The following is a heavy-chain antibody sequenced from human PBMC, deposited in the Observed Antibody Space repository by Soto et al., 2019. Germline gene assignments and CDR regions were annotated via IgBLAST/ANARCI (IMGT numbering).Heavy chain of an antibody. D-gene: IGHD2-2*01. CDR2: ISSSGSTI. CDR1: GFTFSDYY. J-gene: IGHJ4*02. CDR3: ASWGYCSSTSCYGPAHRSDY. Sequence: PGGSLRLSCAASGFTFSDYYMSWIRQAPGKGLEWVSYISSSGSTIYYADSVKGRFTISRDNAKNSLYLQMNSLRAEDTAVYYCASWGYCSSTSCYGPAHRSDYWGQGTLVTVSS. V-gene: IGHV3-11*01.